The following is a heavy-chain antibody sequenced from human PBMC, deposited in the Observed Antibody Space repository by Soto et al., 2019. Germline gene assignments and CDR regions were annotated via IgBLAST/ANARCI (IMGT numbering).Heavy chain of an antibody. CDR1: GGSVSSCSGY. D-gene: IGHD2-8*01. Sequence: PSETMALRSTVSGGSVSSCSGYGGWVHQPPGKGLEWIGSVYYSGSTYYNPSLESRVTISVDKSKNQFSLKLMSLSAAGTAVYYCGRLEGMATISYYFDYWGQGALVTVSS. V-gene: IGHV4-39*01. CDR3: GRLEGMATISYYFDY. J-gene: IGHJ4*02. CDR2: VYYSGST.